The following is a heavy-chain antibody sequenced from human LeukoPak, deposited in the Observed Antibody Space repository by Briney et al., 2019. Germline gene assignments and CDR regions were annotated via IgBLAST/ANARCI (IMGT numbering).Heavy chain of an antibody. J-gene: IGHJ3*01. CDR3: FDV. CDR1: GFIFNTYT. CDR2: ISSRSSYI. V-gene: IGHV3-21*01. Sequence: GGSLRLPCAASGFIFNTYTMNWVRQAPGKGLEWVSSISSRSSYIYYADSVKGRFTISRDNAKNSLYLQLNSLRAEDTAVYYVFDVWGQGTMVTVS.